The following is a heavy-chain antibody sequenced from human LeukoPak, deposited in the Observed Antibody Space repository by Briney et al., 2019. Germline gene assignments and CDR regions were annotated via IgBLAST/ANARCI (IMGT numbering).Heavy chain of an antibody. CDR1: GGSISSYY. Sequence: SETLSLTCTVSGGSISSYYWSWIRQPPGKGLEWIGYIYYSGSTNYNPSLKSRVTISVDTSKNQFSLKLSSVTAADTAVYYCARAGYCSGGSCYRGASDIWGQGTMVTVSS. V-gene: IGHV4-59*01. D-gene: IGHD2-15*01. CDR2: IYYSGST. J-gene: IGHJ3*02. CDR3: ARAGYCSGGSCYRGASDI.